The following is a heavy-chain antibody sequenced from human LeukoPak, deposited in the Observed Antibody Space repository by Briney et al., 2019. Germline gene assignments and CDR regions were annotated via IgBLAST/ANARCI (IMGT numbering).Heavy chain of an antibody. CDR1: GFTFDDYA. CDR2: ISWNSGNI. J-gene: IGHJ4*02. Sequence: GGSLRLSCAASGFTFDDYAMHWVLQTPRKGLEWVSGISWNSGNIGYADSVKGRFTISRDNARNSLYLQMNSLRAEDTALYYCAKDITHDTVMFSFASWGQGTLVTVSS. V-gene: IGHV3-9*01. CDR3: AKDITHDTVMFSFAS. D-gene: IGHD5-18*01.